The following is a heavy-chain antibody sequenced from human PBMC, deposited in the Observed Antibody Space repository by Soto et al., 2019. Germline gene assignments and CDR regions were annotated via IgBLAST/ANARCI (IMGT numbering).Heavy chain of an antibody. CDR1: GDTFTNFG. V-gene: IGHV1-18*01. CDR2: SATYNSNR. CDR3: ATVLRGVVNWFDP. D-gene: IGHD3-10*01. Sequence: HLVQSGPEVKKPGASITVSCKTSGDTFTNFGLSWVRQAPGQGLEWMGWSATYNSNRNYAQKFHGRLTLTTDTSTSTAYMELKSLRYDDTAVYYCATVLRGVVNWFDPWGQGTLVTVSS. J-gene: IGHJ5*02.